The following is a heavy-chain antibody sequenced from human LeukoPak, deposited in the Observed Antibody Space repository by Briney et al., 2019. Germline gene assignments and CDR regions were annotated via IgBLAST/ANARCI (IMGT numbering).Heavy chain of an antibody. CDR2: ISISGGST. CDR3: AKDRYCSSTSCSGDFDY. D-gene: IGHD2-2*01. J-gene: IGHJ4*02. V-gene: IGHV3-23*01. CDR1: GFTFSNYA. Sequence: GGSLRLSCAASGFTFSNYAMSWVRQAPGKGLEWVSAISISGGSTNYADSVKGRFTISRDNSKNTLYLQMNSLRAEDTAVYYCAKDRYCSSTSCSGDFDYWGQGTLVTVSS.